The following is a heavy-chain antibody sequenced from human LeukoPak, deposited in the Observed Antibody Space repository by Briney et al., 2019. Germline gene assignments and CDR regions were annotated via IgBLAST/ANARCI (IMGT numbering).Heavy chain of an antibody. CDR3: AKSRSHSSAWYGSDFDY. Sequence: PGGSLRLSCAASGFTFSGYSMSWVRQAPGKGLEWVSGLSGSGGTTYYADSVKGRFTISRDNSNNTLFLQINSLRAEDTALYYCAKSRSHSSAWYGSDFDYWGQGTLVTVSS. CDR2: LSGSGGTT. D-gene: IGHD6-19*01. V-gene: IGHV3-23*01. CDR1: GFTFSGYS. J-gene: IGHJ4*02.